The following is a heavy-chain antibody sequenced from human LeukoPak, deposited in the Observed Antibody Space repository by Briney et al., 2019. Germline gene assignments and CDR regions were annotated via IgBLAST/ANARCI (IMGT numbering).Heavy chain of an antibody. D-gene: IGHD4-17*01. V-gene: IGHV1-46*01. J-gene: IGHJ6*03. CDR3: ARVPTGFPSNYYYYMDV. CDR1: GYTFTSYY. Sequence: ASVKVSCKASGYTFTSYYMHWVRQAPGQGLEWMGIINPSGGSTSYAQKFQGRVTITADESTSTAYMELSSLRSEDTAVYYCARVPTGFPSNYYYYMDVWGKGTTVTISS. CDR2: INPSGGST.